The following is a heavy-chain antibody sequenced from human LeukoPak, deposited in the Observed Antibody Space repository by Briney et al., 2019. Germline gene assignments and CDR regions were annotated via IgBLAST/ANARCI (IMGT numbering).Heavy chain of an antibody. CDR1: GFTFSSYW. CDR3: AREHSSSWYDDYFDY. J-gene: IGHJ4*02. V-gene: IGHV3-21*01. D-gene: IGHD6-13*01. CDR2: ISSSSSYI. Sequence: GGSLRLSCAASGFTFSSYWMHWVRQAPGKGLEWVSSISSSSSYIYYADSVKGRFTISRDNAKNSLYLQMNSLRAEDTAVYYCAREHSSSWYDDYFDYWGQGTLVTVSS.